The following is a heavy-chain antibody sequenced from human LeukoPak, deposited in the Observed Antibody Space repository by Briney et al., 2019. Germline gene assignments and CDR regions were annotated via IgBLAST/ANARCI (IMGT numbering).Heavy chain of an antibody. CDR2: IYYSGST. CDR1: GGSISSGSYY. CDR3: ERRGDKYYYGSGSYYNPLFDY. V-gene: IGHV4-39*01. J-gene: IGHJ4*02. Sequence: PSETLSLTCTVSGGSISSGSYYWGWIRQPPGKGLEWIGSIYYSGSTYYNPSLKSRVTISVDTSKNQFALKLSSVTAADSAVYHCERRGDKYYYGSGSYYNPLFDYWGQGTLVTVSS. D-gene: IGHD3-10*01.